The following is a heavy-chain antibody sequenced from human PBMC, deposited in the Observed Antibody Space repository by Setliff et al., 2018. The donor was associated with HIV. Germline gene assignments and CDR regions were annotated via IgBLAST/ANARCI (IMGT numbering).Heavy chain of an antibody. CDR1: GGSFSGYY. D-gene: IGHD3-22*01. V-gene: IGHV4-34*01. Sequence: SETLSLTCAVYGGSFSGYYWSWIRQPPGKGLEWIGEINHSGSTNYNPSLKSRVTISVDTSKNQFSLKLSSVTAADTAVYYCTRGYDSSGYAFDSWGQGTLVTVSS. J-gene: IGHJ4*02. CDR3: TRGYDSSGYAFDS. CDR2: INHSGST.